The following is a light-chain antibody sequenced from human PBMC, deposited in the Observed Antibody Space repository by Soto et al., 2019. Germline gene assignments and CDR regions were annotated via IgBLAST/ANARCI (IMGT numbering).Light chain of an antibody. Sequence: EIMLTQSPATLSLSPGERATLSCRASQGVSSYLAWYQQKPGQAPRLLIYDASNRATGIPARFSGSGSGTDFTLTISSLEPEDFSVYYCQQRSNWPPRALTFGGGTKVEIK. CDR2: DAS. V-gene: IGKV3-11*01. CDR3: QQRSNWPPRALT. CDR1: QGVSSY. J-gene: IGKJ4*01.